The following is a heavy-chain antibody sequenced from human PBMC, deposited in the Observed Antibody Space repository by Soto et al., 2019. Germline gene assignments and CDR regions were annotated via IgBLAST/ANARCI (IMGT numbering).Heavy chain of an antibody. J-gene: IGHJ6*02. Sequence: GVSLRLSCAPSGFTCGSYWMNWVRQAPGKGREWVSRMDSDGSSTTYADSVKGRFTTSRDNPKNTLYLQMTSLRVADTAVYYCARGRPYGRDVCGQGTTVAVSS. V-gene: IGHV3-74*01. CDR1: GFTCGSYW. CDR3: ARGRPYGRDV. CDR2: MDSDGSST.